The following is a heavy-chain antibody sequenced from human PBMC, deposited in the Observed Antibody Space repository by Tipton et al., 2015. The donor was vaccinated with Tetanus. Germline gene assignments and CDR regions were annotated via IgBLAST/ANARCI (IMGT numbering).Heavy chain of an antibody. J-gene: IGHJ6*02. Sequence: TLSLTCTVSGGSMKSRSYYWSWIRQLPGKGLEWIGFVYDSGLSIHNPSLRYRVFISVDTSKNNFSLRLTSVTAADTAVYYCARGLCGGDRCYDSGYFSYGMDVWGQGTTVTVSS. CDR1: GGSMKSRSYY. D-gene: IGHD2-21*01. CDR3: ARGLCGGDRCYDSGYFSYGMDV. CDR2: VYDSGLS. V-gene: IGHV4-31*03.